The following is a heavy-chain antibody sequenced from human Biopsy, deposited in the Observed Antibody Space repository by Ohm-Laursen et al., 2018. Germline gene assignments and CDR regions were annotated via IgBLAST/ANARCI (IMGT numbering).Heavy chain of an antibody. CDR3: ASDLNGDPSAFDY. D-gene: IGHD4-17*01. CDR1: GFTFKNYA. J-gene: IGHJ4*02. V-gene: IGHV3-23*01. Sequence: SLRLSCAASGFTFKNYAMNWVRPAPGKGLDWVSSIDSSAASTFYADSVKGRFTISRDNSKNTLFLQMNSLRAADTAIYYCASDLNGDPSAFDYWGQGTPVTVSS. CDR2: IDSSAAST.